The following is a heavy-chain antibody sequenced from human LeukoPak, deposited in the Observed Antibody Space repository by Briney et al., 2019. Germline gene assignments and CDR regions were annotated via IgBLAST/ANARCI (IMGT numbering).Heavy chain of an antibody. CDR1: GGSISSYY. CDR3: ARDLHPVPAAMPYYYGMDV. V-gene: IGHV4-4*07. Sequence: SETLSLTCTVSGGSISSYYWSWIRQPAGKGLEWIGRIYTSGSTNYNPSLKSRVTMSVDTSKNQFSLKLSSVTAADTAVYYCARDLHPVPAAMPYYYGMDVWGQGTTVTVSS. D-gene: IGHD2-2*01. J-gene: IGHJ6*02. CDR2: IYTSGST.